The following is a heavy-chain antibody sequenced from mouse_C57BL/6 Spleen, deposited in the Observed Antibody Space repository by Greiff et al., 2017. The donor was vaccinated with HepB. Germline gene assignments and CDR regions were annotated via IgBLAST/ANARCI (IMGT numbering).Heavy chain of an antibody. J-gene: IGHJ4*01. CDR2: INYDGSST. Sequence: EVMLVESEGGLVQPGSSMKLSCTASGFTFSDYYMAWVRQVPEKGLEWVANINYDGSSTYYLDSLKSRFIISRDNAKNILYLQMSSLKSEDTATYYCARSDGYYYYAMDDWGQGTSVTVAS. D-gene: IGHD2-3*01. CDR3: ARSDGYYYYAMDD. CDR1: GFTFSDYY. V-gene: IGHV5-16*01.